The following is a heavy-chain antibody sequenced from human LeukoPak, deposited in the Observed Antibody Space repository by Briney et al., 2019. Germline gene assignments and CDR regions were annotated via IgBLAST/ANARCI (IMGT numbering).Heavy chain of an antibody. J-gene: IGHJ4*02. CDR2: ISWNSGSI. Sequence: PGGSLRLSCAASGFTFSSYAMSWVRQAPGKGLKWVSGISWNSGSIGYADSVKGRFTISRDNAKNSLYLQMNSLRAEDTALYYCANAYSSGLDYWGQGTLVTVSS. CDR3: ANAYSSGLDY. V-gene: IGHV3-9*01. CDR1: GFTFSSYA. D-gene: IGHD6-19*01.